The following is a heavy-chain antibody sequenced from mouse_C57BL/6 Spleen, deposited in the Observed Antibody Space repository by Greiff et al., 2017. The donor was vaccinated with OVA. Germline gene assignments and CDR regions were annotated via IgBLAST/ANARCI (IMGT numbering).Heavy chain of an antibody. V-gene: IGHV1-80*01. J-gene: IGHJ4*01. CDR3: ARRPSAQASAMDY. Sequence: VQLQQSGAELVKPGASVKISCKASGYAFSSYWMNWVKQRPGKGLEWIGQIYPGDGDTNYNGKFKGKATLTADKSSSTAYMQLSSLTSEDSAVYFCARRPSAQASAMDYWGQGTSVTVSS. CDR2: IYPGDGDT. CDR1: GYAFSSYW. D-gene: IGHD3-2*02.